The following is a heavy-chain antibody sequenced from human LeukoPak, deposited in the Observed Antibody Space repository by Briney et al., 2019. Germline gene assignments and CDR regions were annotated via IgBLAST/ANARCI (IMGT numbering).Heavy chain of an antibody. CDR1: GFTFSSYS. Sequence: GGSLGLSCAASGFTFSSYSMNWVRQAPGKGLEWVSSISSSSSYIYYADSVKGRFTISRDNAKNSLYLQMNSLRAEDTAVYYCARDTAGGGDCCGAFDIWGQGTMVTVSS. CDR3: ARDTAGGGDCCGAFDI. V-gene: IGHV3-21*01. J-gene: IGHJ3*02. D-gene: IGHD2-21*02. CDR2: ISSSSSYI.